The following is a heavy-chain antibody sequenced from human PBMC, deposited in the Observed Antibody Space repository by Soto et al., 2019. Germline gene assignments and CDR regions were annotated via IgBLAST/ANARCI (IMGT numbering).Heavy chain of an antibody. D-gene: IGHD3-16*01. CDR3: ARETQLGDANYYYYYGMDV. J-gene: IGHJ6*02. CDR2: ISSSSSYI. CDR1: GFTFSSYS. V-gene: IGHV3-21*01. Sequence: GGSLRLSCAASGFTFSSYSMNWVRQAPGKGLEWVSSISSSSSYIYYADSVKGRFTISRDNAKNSLYLQMNSLRAEDTAVYYCARETQLGDANYYYYYGMDVWGQGTTVTVSS.